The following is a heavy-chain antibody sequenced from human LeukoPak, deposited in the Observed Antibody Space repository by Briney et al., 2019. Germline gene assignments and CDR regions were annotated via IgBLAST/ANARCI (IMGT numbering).Heavy chain of an antibody. CDR1: GFTFSSYE. Sequence: GGSLRLSCAASGFTFSSYEMNWVRQAPGKGLEWVSYISSSGSTIYYADSVKGRFTISRDNAKNSLYLQMNGLRAEDTAVYYCAREDGITGSLGYWGQGTLVTVSS. CDR3: AREDGITGSLGY. V-gene: IGHV3-48*03. D-gene: IGHD1-20*01. CDR2: ISSSGSTI. J-gene: IGHJ4*02.